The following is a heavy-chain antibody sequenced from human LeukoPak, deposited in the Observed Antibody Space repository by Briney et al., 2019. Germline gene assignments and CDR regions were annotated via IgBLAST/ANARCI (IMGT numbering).Heavy chain of an antibody. CDR1: GFTFSSYG. D-gene: IGHD2-2*01. CDR3: AKDPGDIVVVPASRLDP. CDR2: ISYDGSNK. Sequence: GGSLRLSCAASGFTFSSYGMHGVRQAAGKGLDWVAVISYDGSNKYYADSVKGRFTISRDNSKNTLYLQMNSLRAEDTAVYYCAKDPGDIVVVPASRLDPWGQGTLVTVSS. V-gene: IGHV3-30*18. J-gene: IGHJ5*02.